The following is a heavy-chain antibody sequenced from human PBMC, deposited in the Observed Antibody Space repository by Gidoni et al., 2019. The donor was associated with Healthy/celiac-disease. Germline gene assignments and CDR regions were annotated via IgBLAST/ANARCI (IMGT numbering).Heavy chain of an antibody. V-gene: IGHV3-48*01. J-gene: IGHJ4*02. CDR2: ISSSSSTI. CDR3: ARDIIAPLDY. Sequence: EVQLVASGGGLVQPGGSLRLSCAASGFTFRSYSMNWVRQAPGKGLEWVSYISSSSSTIYYADSVKGRFTISRDNAKNSLYLQMNSLRAEDTAVYYCARDIIAPLDYWGQGTLVTVSS. CDR1: GFTFRSYS. D-gene: IGHD6-6*01.